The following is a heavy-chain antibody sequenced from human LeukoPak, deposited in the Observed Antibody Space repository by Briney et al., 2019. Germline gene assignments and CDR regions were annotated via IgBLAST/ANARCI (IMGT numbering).Heavy chain of an antibody. CDR2: IHTRSGGT. CDR3: ARDLDWGPDY. D-gene: IGHD3-9*01. Sequence: ASVRVSCKATGFTFTDFYMHWIRQAPGQGLEWMGWIHTRSGGTNSAQKFQDRLTMTRDTSISTIYMELNSLRSDDTAVYYCARDLDWGPDYWGQGTLVT. J-gene: IGHJ4*02. CDR1: GFTFTDFY. V-gene: IGHV1-2*02.